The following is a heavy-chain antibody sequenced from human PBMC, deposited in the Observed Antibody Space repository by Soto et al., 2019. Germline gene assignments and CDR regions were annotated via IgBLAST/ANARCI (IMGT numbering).Heavy chain of an antibody. J-gene: IGHJ5*02. D-gene: IGHD5-18*01. CDR2: IYSGGNT. CDR3: ASQSRGDGYKRSP. Sequence: QVQLQESGPGLVKPSETLSLTCSVSGGSVSSASYYWSWIRQPPGKGLEWIAYIYSGGNTNYNPSLKSRLTLSVDTSKKLFSLKLTSVTSSDTAVYYCASQSRGDGYKRSPWGQGTLVTVSS. CDR1: GGSVSSASYY. V-gene: IGHV4-61*01.